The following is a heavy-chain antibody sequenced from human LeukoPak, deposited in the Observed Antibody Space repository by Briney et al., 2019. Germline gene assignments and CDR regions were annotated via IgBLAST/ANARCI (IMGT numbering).Heavy chain of an antibody. J-gene: IGHJ4*02. CDR1: EYTFNGYY. CDR2: NNGDSGDT. CDR3: ARENSGSGTFDY. V-gene: IGHV1-2*02. D-gene: IGHD3-10*01. Sequence: ASVKVSCEVSEYTFNGYYIHWVRQAPGKGLEYMGWNNGDSGDTKCAQRLRGRVTMPRDTSINTAYMELSSLTSDDTAVYYCARENSGSGTFDYWGQGTLVTVSS.